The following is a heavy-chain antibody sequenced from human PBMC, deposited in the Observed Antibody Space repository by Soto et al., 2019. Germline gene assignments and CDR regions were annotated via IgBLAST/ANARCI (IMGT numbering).Heavy chain of an antibody. V-gene: IGHV3-11*06. CDR3: AATGRRGYSYGEESYYYYYGMDV. J-gene: IGHJ6*02. Sequence: GSLRLSCAASGFTFSDYYMSWIRQAPGKGLEWVSYISSSSSYTNYADSVKGRFTISRDNAKNSLYLQMNSLRAEDTAVYYCAATGRRGYSYGEESYYYYYGMDVWGQGTTVTVSS. D-gene: IGHD5-18*01. CDR2: ISSSSSYT. CDR1: GFTFSDYY.